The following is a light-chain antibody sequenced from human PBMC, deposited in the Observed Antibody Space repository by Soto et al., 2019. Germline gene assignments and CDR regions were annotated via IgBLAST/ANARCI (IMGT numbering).Light chain of an antibody. J-gene: IGLJ1*01. Sequence: QSVLTRPASVSGSLGQSITISCTGTSSDVGAYNYVSWYQQQPGKAPKLMISEVSNRPSGVSNRFSGSKSGNTASLIISGLQAADEADYYCCSFTSITTYVFGTGTKLTVL. CDR1: SSDVGAYNY. CDR2: EVS. CDR3: CSFTSITTYV. V-gene: IGLV2-14*01.